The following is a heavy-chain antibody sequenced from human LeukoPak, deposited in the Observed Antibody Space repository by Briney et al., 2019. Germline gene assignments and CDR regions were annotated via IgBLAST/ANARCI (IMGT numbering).Heavy chain of an antibody. V-gene: IGHV4-34*01. Sequence: SETLSLTCAASGGSFSGYYWTWIRQPPGKGLEWIGEINHSGSANYSPSLSSRVTISLDMSENQFSLKLTSVTAADTAVYYCARGQSTVTTHWGQGTLVTVSS. CDR3: ARGQSTVTTH. CDR1: GGSFSGYY. CDR2: INHSGSA. J-gene: IGHJ4*02. D-gene: IGHD4-17*01.